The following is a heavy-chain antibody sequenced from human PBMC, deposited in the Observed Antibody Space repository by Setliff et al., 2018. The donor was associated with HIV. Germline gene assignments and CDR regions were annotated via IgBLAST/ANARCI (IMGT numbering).Heavy chain of an antibody. D-gene: IGHD3-3*01. CDR3: ARSFDPDRTVLGVVIRAYYMDV. CDR2: ISWNSAGT. CDR1: GFTFRDHG. J-gene: IGHJ6*03. V-gene: IGHV3-20*04. Sequence: TGGSLRLSCAGTGFTFRDHGMCWVRQVPGRGLEWVSGISWNSAGTGYADSVRGRFTISRDNAKNVLYLQMNSLRVEDTAFYYCARSFDPDRTVLGVVIRAYYMDVWGKGTTVTVSS.